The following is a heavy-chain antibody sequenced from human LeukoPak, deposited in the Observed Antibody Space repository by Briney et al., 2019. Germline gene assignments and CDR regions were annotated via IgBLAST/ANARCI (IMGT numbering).Heavy chain of an antibody. D-gene: IGHD3-22*01. J-gene: IGHJ5*02. CDR1: GGSNSSYY. CDR3: ARVGSYYYDSSGYLLEYNWFDP. V-gene: IGHV4-59*01. CDR2: IYYSGST. Sequence: SETLSLTCTVSGGSNSSYYWSWIRQPPGKGLEWIGYIYYSGSTNYNPSLKSRVTISVDTSKNQFSLKLSSVTAADTAVYYCARVGSYYYDSSGYLLEYNWFDPWGQGTLVTVSS.